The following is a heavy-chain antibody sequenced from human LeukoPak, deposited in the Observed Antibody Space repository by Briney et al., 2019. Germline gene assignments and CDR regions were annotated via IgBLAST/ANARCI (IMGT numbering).Heavy chain of an antibody. J-gene: IGHJ2*01. D-gene: IGHD6-13*01. CDR3: ARGGSNTWYLYFDL. Sequence: QTGGSLRLSCAASGFTFGSYALSWVRQAPGKGLECVSGISTAGAFTYYADSVKGRFTISRDNSKSTLYLQMNSLRAEDTAVYYCARGGSNTWYLYFDLWGRGTLVTVSS. V-gene: IGHV3-23*01. CDR2: ISTAGAFT. CDR1: GFTFGSYA.